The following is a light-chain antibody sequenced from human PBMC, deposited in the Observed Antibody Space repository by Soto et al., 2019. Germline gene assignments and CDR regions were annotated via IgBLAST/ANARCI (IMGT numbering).Light chain of an antibody. CDR1: QSVLYSSNNKNY. CDR2: WTS. V-gene: IGKV4-1*01. J-gene: IGKJ1*01. CDR3: QHYYSTPRT. Sequence: DIVMTQSPDSLAVSLGERATINCKSSQSVLYSSNNKNYLAWYQQKPGQPPKLLIYWTSTRESGVPDRFSGSGSGTDFTPTVSSLQDEDGAVYYCQHYYSTPRTVGQGTKVEIK.